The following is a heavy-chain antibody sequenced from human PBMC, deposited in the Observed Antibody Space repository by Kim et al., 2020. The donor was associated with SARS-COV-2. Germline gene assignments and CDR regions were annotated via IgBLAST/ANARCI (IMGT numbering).Heavy chain of an antibody. V-gene: IGHV4-34*01. CDR3: ARTRPPLPYYYGSGSYYNEPRTYNGWFDP. CDR1: GGSFSGYY. D-gene: IGHD3-10*01. J-gene: IGHJ5*02. CDR2: INHSRST. Sequence: SETLSLTCAVYGGSFSGYYWSWIRQPPGKGLEWIGEINHSRSTNYNPSLKSRVTISVDTSKNQFSLKLSSVTAADTAVYYCARTRPPLPYYYGSGSYYNEPRTYNGWFDPWGQGTLVTVSS.